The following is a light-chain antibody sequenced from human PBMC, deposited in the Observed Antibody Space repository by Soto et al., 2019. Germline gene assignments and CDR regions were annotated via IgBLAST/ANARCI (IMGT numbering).Light chain of an antibody. CDR2: SNN. Sequence: QSVLTQPPSTSGTPGQRVTISCSGSRSNIGSNTVTWYQQLPGTAPKLLIYSNNQRPSGVPDRFSGSKSGTSASLAISGLQSEDEADYYCAAWDDSLNGDYGCGTGTKVTV. J-gene: IGLJ1*01. V-gene: IGLV1-44*01. CDR3: AAWDDSLNGDYG. CDR1: RSNIGSNT.